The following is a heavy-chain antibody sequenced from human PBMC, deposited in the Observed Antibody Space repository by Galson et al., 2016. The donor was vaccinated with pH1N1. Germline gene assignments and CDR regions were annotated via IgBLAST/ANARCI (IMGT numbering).Heavy chain of an antibody. Sequence: LVKPTQTLRLTCTLSGFSLSTSAVGVGWIRQPPGKALEWLALIFWNDDRYYRPSLKNRLTITKGASENLVVLTMTNMDPVDTATYYCAHREYGDFVGSFDHWGQGALVTVSS. CDR3: AHREYGDFVGSFDH. J-gene: IGHJ4*02. CDR1: GFSLSTSAVG. CDR2: IFWNDDR. V-gene: IGHV2-5*01. D-gene: IGHD4-17*01.